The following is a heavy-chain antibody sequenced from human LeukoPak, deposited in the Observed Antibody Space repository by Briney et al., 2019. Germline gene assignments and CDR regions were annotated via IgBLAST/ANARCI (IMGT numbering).Heavy chain of an antibody. CDR2: ISAHNGNT. J-gene: IGHJ6*03. CDR3: ARAHPECGGSSTSCYFWYYYYYYMDV. V-gene: IGHV1-18*01. CDR1: GYTFTNYG. D-gene: IGHD2-2*01. Sequence: ASVKVSCKASGYTFTNYGVSWVRQAPGQGLEWMGWISAHNGNTDYAQKFQGRVTMTTDTSTSTAYMELRSLRSDDTAVYYCARAHPECGGSSTSCYFWYYYYYYMDVWGKGTTVTVSS.